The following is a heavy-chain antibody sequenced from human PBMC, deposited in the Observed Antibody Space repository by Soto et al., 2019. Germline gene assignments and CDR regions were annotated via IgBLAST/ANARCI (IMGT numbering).Heavy chain of an antibody. CDR3: ARHVATHSFRYGDYYFDS. D-gene: IGHD4-17*01. J-gene: IGHJ4*02. CDR1: GGSISSSSYY. CDR2: IYYSGST. Sequence: PSETLSLTCTVSGGSISSSSYYWGWIRQPPGKGLEWIGTIYYSGSTYYNPSLKSRVTISVDTSKNQFSLNLSSVTAADTAVYYCARHVATHSFRYGDYYFDSLGQGTLVTVSS. V-gene: IGHV4-39*01.